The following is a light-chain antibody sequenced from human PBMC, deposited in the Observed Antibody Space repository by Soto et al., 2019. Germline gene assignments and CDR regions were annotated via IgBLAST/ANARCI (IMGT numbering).Light chain of an antibody. CDR2: DDN. CDR1: SIGSKS. CDR3: QVWDSSGDHYV. Sequence: SYELTQPPSVSVAPGQTARITCGENSIGSKSVHWYQQKPGQAPVLVVYDDNDRPSGIPERFSGSNSGNTATLTISRVEAGDEADYYCQVWDSSGDHYVFGTGTQLTVL. J-gene: IGLJ1*01. V-gene: IGLV3-21*02.